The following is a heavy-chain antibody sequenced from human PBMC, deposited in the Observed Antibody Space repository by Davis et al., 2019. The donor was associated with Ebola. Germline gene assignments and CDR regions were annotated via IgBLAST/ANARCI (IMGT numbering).Heavy chain of an antibody. V-gene: IGHV3-30*18. CDR3: AKDLIEYGDYSRVGTYYYYGMDV. D-gene: IGHD4-17*01. CDR2: ISYDGSNK. Sequence: PGGSLRLSCAASGFTFSSYGMHWVRQAPGKGLEWVAVISYDGSNKYYADSVKGRFTISRDNSKNTLYLQMNSLRAEDTAVYYCAKDLIEYGDYSRVGTYYYYGMDVWGKGTTVTVSS. J-gene: IGHJ6*04. CDR1: GFTFSSYG.